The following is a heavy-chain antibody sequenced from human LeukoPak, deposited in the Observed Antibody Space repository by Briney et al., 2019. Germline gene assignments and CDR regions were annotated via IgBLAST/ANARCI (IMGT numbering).Heavy chain of an antibody. CDR1: GGSISSSSYY. V-gene: IGHV4-39*01. CDR3: ARLPLITMGEGYFDY. CDR2: IYYSGST. Sequence: PSETLSLTCTVSGGSISSSSYYWGWIRQPPGQGLEWIGSIYYSGSTYYNPSLKSRVTISVDTSKNQFSLKLSSVTAADTAVYYCARLPLITMGEGYFDYWGQGTLVTVSS. D-gene: IGHD3-10*01. J-gene: IGHJ4*02.